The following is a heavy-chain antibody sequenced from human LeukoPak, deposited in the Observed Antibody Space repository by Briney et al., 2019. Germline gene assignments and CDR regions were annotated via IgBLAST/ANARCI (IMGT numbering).Heavy chain of an antibody. CDR1: GFTFSSYS. Sequence: GGSLRLSCAASGFTFSSYSMTWVRQAPGKGLEWVSYISSSSSTIYYADSVKGRFTISRDNAKNSLYLQMNSLRAEDTAVYYCARVAVTVTPIVVVIYLVDYWGQGTLVAVSS. V-gene: IGHV3-48*01. CDR3: ARVAVTVTPIVVVIYLVDY. J-gene: IGHJ4*02. CDR2: ISSSSSTI. D-gene: IGHD3-22*01.